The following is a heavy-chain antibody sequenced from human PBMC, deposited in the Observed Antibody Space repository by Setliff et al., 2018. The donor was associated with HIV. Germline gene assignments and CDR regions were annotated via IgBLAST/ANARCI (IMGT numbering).Heavy chain of an antibody. CDR2: VYPGDSDT. J-gene: IGHJ4*02. CDR1: GFNFLAHW. CDR3: AKLPYYVSGGVFDH. D-gene: IGHD3-10*01. Sequence: GESLKISCQCSGFNFLAHWIGWVRQVPEKGLEWMGIVYPGDSDTRYNPSFEGQVTVSADKTITTAYLQLTSLKASDTAMYFCAKLPYYVSGGVFDHWGKGTLVTVSS. V-gene: IGHV5-51*01.